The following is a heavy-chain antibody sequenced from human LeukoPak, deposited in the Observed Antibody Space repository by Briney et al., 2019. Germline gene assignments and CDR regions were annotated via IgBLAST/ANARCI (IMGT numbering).Heavy chain of an antibody. CDR1: GYTFTSYG. J-gene: IGHJ4*02. Sequence: ASVKVSCKASGYTFTSYGISWVRQAPGQGLEWMGWISAYNGNTNYAQKLQGRVTMTTDTSTSTAYMELRSLRSDDTAVYYCARGEYDSGGNYPLNFDYWAREPWSPSPQ. CDR2: ISAYNGNT. D-gene: IGHD3-22*01. V-gene: IGHV1-18*01. CDR3: ARGEYDSGGNYPLNFDY.